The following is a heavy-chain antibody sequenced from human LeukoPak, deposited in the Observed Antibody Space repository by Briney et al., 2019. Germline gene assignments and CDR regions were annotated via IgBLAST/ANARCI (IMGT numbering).Heavy chain of an antibody. Sequence: NPSETLSFTGTGSGGTTSSISFYWGWIRQPPGKGLECIGRISYSGRTYYNPSLQSRVTISVDTSKNQFSLRLSSVTAADTAVYYCARLRAYYYDSSGYYNFDFWGQGTLVTVSS. V-gene: IGHV4-39*01. CDR2: ISYSGRT. CDR3: ARLRAYYYDSSGYYNFDF. CDR1: GGTTSSISFY. D-gene: IGHD3-22*01. J-gene: IGHJ4*02.